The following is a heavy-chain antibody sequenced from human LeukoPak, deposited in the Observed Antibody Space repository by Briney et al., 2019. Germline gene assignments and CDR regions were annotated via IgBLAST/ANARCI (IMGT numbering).Heavy chain of an antibody. V-gene: IGHV4-61*02. D-gene: IGHD3-10*01. Sequence: SQTLSLTCTVSGGSISSGSYYWSWIRQPAGKGLEWIGRIHTSGSTNYNPSLKSRVTISVDTSKNQFSLKLSSVTAADTAVYYCASEKLWFGEPVWGQGTLVTVSS. J-gene: IGHJ4*02. CDR2: IHTSGST. CDR1: GGSISSGSYY. CDR3: ASEKLWFGEPV.